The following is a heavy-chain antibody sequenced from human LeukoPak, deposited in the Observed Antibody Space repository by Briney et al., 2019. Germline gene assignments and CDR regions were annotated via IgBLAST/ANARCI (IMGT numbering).Heavy chain of an antibody. D-gene: IGHD6-6*01. Sequence: ASVKVSCKASGYTFTNYYIHWVRQAPGQGLEWMGIINPSGGSTTYAQKFQGRVTMTRDTSTSTVNMELSSLRSEDTAMYYCAREDTLSIIAARHLDYWAQGTLVTVSS. CDR2: INPSGGST. J-gene: IGHJ4*02. CDR3: AREDTLSIIAARHLDY. CDR1: GYTFTNYY. V-gene: IGHV1-46*01.